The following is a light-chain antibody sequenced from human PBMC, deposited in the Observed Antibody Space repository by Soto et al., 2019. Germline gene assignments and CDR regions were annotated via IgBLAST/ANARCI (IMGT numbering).Light chain of an antibody. Sequence: QSALTQPPSASGTPGQRVTISCSGSSSNVGSNTVSWYQQLPGTAPKVLIYSDGQRPSGVPDRFSGSRSGSSASLAISGLQSGDEGDYYCASWEDSLNGGVIGGGTKLTVL. CDR1: SSNVGSNT. J-gene: IGLJ3*02. CDR3: ASWEDSLNGGV. V-gene: IGLV1-44*01. CDR2: SDG.